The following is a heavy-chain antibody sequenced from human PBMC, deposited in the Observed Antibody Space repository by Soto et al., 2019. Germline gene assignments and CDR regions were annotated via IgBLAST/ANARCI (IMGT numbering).Heavy chain of an antibody. V-gene: IGHV1-8*01. D-gene: IGHD2-15*01. CDR1: GYTFTSCE. J-gene: IGHJ3*02. CDR3: ARGLYVCRGGSCYVTDAFDI. Sequence: ASVKVSGRAAGYTFTSCEIKWVRQATGQGLEWMGWMNPNSGNTGYAQKFQGRVTMTRNTSISTAYMELSSLRSEDTAVYYCARGLYVCRGGSCYVTDAFDIWGQGTMVT. CDR2: MNPNSGNT.